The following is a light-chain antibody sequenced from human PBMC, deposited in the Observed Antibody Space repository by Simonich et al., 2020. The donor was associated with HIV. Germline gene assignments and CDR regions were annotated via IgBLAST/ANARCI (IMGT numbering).Light chain of an antibody. CDR3: QQYSSSSFS. CDR2: GAS. V-gene: IGKV3-20*01. Sequence: EIVLPQSPGTLSLSPGERATLSCWASQSVYNRYLAWYQQKPGQAPRLLIYGASTRATGIPDRFSGSGSGTDFTLTISRLEPEDFAVYYCQQYSSSSFSFGGGTTVEIK. J-gene: IGKJ4*01. CDR1: QSVYNRY.